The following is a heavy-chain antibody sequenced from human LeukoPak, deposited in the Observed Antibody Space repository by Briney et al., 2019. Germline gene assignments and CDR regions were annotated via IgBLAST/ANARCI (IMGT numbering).Heavy chain of an antibody. CDR1: GGSISTYY. CDR2: IYYSGST. J-gene: IGHJ6*03. D-gene: IGHD3-3*01. Sequence: PSETLSLTCTVSGGSISTYYWSWVRQSPGKGLEWIGHIYYSGSTNYNPSLKSRVTISVDTSKNQFSLKLSSVTAADTAVYYCASYDFWSGYLDVWGKGTTVTVSS. V-gene: IGHV4-59*01. CDR3: ASYDFWSGYLDV.